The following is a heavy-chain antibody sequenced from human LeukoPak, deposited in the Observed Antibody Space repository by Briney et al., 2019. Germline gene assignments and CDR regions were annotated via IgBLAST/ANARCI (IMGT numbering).Heavy chain of an antibody. Sequence: GGSLRLSCAASGFTFSSYGMAWVRQAPGKGLDWVSDISRGGNGGGYADSVKGRFTISRDNAKNSLYLQMNSLRDEDTGVYYCPRTGSCWGSTSFYDSCGQGGQGTVSS. J-gene: IGHJ4*02. CDR3: PRTGSCWGSTSFYDS. D-gene: IGHD3-10*01. CDR2: ISRGGNGG. V-gene: IGHV3-7*01. CDR1: GFTFSSYG.